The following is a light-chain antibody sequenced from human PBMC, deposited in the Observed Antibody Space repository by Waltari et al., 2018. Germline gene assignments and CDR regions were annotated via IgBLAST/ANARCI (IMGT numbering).Light chain of an antibody. CDR1: SSDVGGYNY. J-gene: IGLJ1*01. V-gene: IGLV2-11*01. Sequence: SALTQPRSVSGSPGQSVTISCTGTSSDVGGYNYVSWYQQHPGKAPKLMLYDVSKRPPGAPDRFSGSKSGNLASRANSGLQAEDEASYYCCSYAGSYTYAFGTGTKVTVL. CDR3: CSYAGSYTYA. CDR2: DVS.